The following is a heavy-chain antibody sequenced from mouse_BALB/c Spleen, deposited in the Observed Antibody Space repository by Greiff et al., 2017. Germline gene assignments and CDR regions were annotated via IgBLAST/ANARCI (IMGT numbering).Heavy chain of an antibody. Sequence: QVQLKESGAELVRPGSSVKISCKASGYAFSSYWMNWVKQRPGQGLEWIGQIYPGDGDTNYNGKFKGKATLTADKSSSTAYMQLSSLTSEDSAVYFCARGDYGSSSFAYWGQGTLVTVSA. J-gene: IGHJ3*01. CDR3: ARGDYGSSSFAY. CDR1: GYAFSSYW. V-gene: IGHV1-80*01. CDR2: IYPGDGDT. D-gene: IGHD1-1*01.